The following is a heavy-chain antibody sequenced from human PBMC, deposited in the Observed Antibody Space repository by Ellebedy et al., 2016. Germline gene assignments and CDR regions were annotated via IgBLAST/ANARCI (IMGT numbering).Heavy chain of an antibody. J-gene: IGHJ6*02. V-gene: IGHV3-23*01. CDR2: ISGSGGST. CDR1: GFTFSSYA. CDR3: AKGLRRSSGWYETPPKGGGMDV. Sequence: GGSLRLSXAASGFTFSSYAMSWVRQAPGKGLEWVSAISGSGGSTYYADSVKGRFTISRDNSKNTLYLQMNSLRAEDTAVYYCAKGLRRSSGWYETPPKGGGMDVWGQGTTVTVSS. D-gene: IGHD6-19*01.